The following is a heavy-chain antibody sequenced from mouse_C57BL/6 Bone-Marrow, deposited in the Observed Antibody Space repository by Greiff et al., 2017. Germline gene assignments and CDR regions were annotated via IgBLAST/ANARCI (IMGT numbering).Heavy chain of an antibody. V-gene: IGHV1-9*01. CDR2: ILPGSGST. Sequence: LMKPGASVKLSCKATGYTFTGSWIEWVKQRPGHGLEWIGEILPGSGSTNYNEKFKSKATLTVDTSSSTAYMQLSSLTSEYSAVYYCARRPNYYAMDYWGQGTSVTVSS. CDR1: GYTFTGSW. J-gene: IGHJ4*01. CDR3: ARRPNYYAMDY.